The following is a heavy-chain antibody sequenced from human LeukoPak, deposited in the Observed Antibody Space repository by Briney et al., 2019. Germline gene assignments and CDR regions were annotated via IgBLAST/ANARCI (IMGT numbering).Heavy chain of an antibody. CDR2: IIVILGKV. Sequence: SVKVSCKASGGPFNSYAINWVRQAPGQGLEWMGRIIVILGKVNYAQKFQGRLTITADKSTRTAYMDLSNLASEDTAIYSCARYIHPQGLIGYAMDVWGQGTTVIVSS. D-gene: IGHD2-15*01. CDR1: GGPFNSYA. CDR3: ARYIHPQGLIGYAMDV. V-gene: IGHV1-69*04. J-gene: IGHJ6*02.